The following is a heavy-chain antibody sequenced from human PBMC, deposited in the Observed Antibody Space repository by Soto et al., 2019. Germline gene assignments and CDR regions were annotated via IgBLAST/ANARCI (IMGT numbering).Heavy chain of an antibody. CDR1: GFAFSNYE. CDR3: ARESFSASPNFFDY. J-gene: IGHJ4*02. CDR2: ISLGGSTI. D-gene: IGHD1-26*01. V-gene: IGHV3-48*03. Sequence: VGSLRLSCAASGFAFSNYEMNWVRQAPGKGLEWVSYISLGGSTIYYADSVKGRFTISRDDAKDSLYLEMDSLRADDTAVYYCARESFSASPNFFDYWGQGTLVTVSS.